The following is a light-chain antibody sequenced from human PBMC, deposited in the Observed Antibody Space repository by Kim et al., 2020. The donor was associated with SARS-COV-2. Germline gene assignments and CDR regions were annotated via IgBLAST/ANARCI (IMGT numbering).Light chain of an antibody. Sequence: ELTQPPSASGTPGQRVSVSCSGSSSNIGSNTVHWYRQLPGTAPKLLIYSNNERPSGVADRFSGSKSGTSASLAISGLQSEDEADYYCAAWDDSLEGWVFGGGTQLTVL. CDR3: AAWDDSLEGWV. CDR2: SNN. V-gene: IGLV1-44*01. CDR1: SSNIGSNT. J-gene: IGLJ3*02.